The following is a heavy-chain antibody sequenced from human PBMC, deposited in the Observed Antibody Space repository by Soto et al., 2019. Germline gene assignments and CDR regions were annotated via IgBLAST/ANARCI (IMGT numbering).Heavy chain of an antibody. J-gene: IGHJ6*02. D-gene: IGHD2-15*01. CDR2: ISYDGNIK. V-gene: IGHV3-30-3*01. Sequence: GGSLRLSCGASAFSFSHYAMHWVRQAPGKGLECVAVISYDGNIKRYADSVKGRFTISRDNSENTLYLQMNSLSPEETAVYYCARAGYCSGGRCYSPYYYYYGMDVWGQGTTVTVSS. CDR3: ARAGYCSGGRCYSPYYYYYGMDV. CDR1: AFSFSHYA.